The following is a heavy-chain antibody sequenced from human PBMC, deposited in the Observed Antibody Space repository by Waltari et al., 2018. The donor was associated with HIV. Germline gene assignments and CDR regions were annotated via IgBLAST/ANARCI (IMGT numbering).Heavy chain of an antibody. D-gene: IGHD1-26*01. CDR3: ARHKNRGSYFPVDF. J-gene: IGHJ4*02. CDR2: IFYSGTT. CDR1: GFSISSNNYY. Sequence: QLQLHESGPGLVKPSETLSLTCIVSGFSISSNNYYWGWIRQPPGKGLEWIGNIFYSGTTNYNPSLERRVTISIDTSKSQFSLNLDSVTAADTAIYYCARHKNRGSYFPVDFWGQGTLVAVSS. V-gene: IGHV4-39*07.